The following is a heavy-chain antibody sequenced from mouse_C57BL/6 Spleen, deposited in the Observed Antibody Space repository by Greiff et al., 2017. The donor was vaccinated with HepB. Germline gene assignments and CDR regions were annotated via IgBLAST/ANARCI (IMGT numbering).Heavy chain of an antibody. J-gene: IGHJ4*01. CDR2: INPSSGYT. V-gene: IGHV1-4*01. CDR1: GYTFTSYT. Sequence: VQLQQSGAELARPGASVKMSCKASGYTFTSYTMHWVKQRPGQGLEWIGYINPSSGYTKYNQKFKDKATLTADKSSSTAYMQLSSLTSEDSAVYYCASAYDYQRMDYGGQGTSVTVSS. CDR3: ASAYDYQRMDY. D-gene: IGHD2-4*01.